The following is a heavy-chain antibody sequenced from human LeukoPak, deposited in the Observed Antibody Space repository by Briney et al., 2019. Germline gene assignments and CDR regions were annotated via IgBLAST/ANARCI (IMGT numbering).Heavy chain of an antibody. D-gene: IGHD2-15*01. Sequence: GGSLRLSCAASGFTFSNARMSWVRQAPGKGLEWVAVISYDGSNKYYADSVKGRFTIFRDNSKNTLYLQMNSLRAEDTAVYYCARGHCSGGSCYSAYYYYGMDVWGQGTTVTVSS. V-gene: IGHV3-30*03. CDR2: ISYDGSNK. CDR1: GFTFSNAR. CDR3: ARGHCSGGSCYSAYYYYGMDV. J-gene: IGHJ6*02.